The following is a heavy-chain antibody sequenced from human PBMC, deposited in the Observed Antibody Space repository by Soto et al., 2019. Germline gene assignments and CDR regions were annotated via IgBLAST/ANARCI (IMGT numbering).Heavy chain of an antibody. D-gene: IGHD2-2*01. Sequence: QVQLQESGPGLVKPSGTLSLTCAVSGGSISSSNWWSWVRQPPGKGLEWIGEIYHSGSTNYIPSLTSRVTISVDNSKNQFSLKLSSVTAADTAVYYCARVVGGYYYGMDVWGQGTTVTVSS. CDR2: IYHSGST. J-gene: IGHJ6*02. V-gene: IGHV4-4*02. CDR1: GGSISSSNW. CDR3: ARVVGGYYYGMDV.